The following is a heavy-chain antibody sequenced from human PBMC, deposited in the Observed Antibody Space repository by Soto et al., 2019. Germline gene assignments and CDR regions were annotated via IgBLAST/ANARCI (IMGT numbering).Heavy chain of an antibody. CDR1: GYTFTSYY. V-gene: IGHV1-69*13. D-gene: IGHD5-18*01. Sequence: ASVKVSCKASGYTFTSYYMHWVLQAPGQGLEWMGGIIPMFGTANYAQRFQDRVTITADESTNTVYMELSSLRSEDTAVYFCASGIQLWLRRINNGYSGWGQGTLVTVSS. J-gene: IGHJ4*02. CDR2: IIPMFGTA. CDR3: ASGIQLWLRRINNGYSG.